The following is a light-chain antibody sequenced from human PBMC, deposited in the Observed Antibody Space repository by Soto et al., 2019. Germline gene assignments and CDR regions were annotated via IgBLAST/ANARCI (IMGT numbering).Light chain of an antibody. CDR2: GAS. J-gene: IGKJ1*01. V-gene: IGKV3-15*01. Sequence: EVVMTQSPATLSVSPGERATLSCRASQTVGTNLAWYQQRPGQAPRLLIHGASARATGIPARFSGSGSGTEFTLTISSLQSEDFAVYYCQQYNNRPITFGQGTKVDIK. CDR3: QQYNNRPIT. CDR1: QTVGTN.